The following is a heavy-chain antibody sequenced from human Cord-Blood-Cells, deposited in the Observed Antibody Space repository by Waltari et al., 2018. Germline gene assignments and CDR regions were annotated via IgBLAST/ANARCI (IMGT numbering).Heavy chain of an antibody. Sequence: EVQLVESGGGLLQPGGSLRLSCAASGFTGMSTYMSWVRQAPGKGLEWVSVIYSGGSTYYADSVKGRFTISRDNSKNTLYLQMNSLRAEDTAVYYCASGNWGGPFDIWGQGTMVTVSS. V-gene: IGHV3-53*01. D-gene: IGHD7-27*01. CDR1: GFTGMSTY. CDR3: ASGNWGGPFDI. J-gene: IGHJ3*02. CDR2: IYSGGST.